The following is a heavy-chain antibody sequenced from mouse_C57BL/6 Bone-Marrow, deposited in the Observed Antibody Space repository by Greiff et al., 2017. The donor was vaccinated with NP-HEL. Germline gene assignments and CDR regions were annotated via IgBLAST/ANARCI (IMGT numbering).Heavy chain of an antibody. J-gene: IGHJ1*03. CDR3: ARHYDYDGLWYCDV. CDR2: ISNGGGST. Sequence: VQLKQSGGGLVQPGGSLKLSCAASGFTFGDYYMYWVRQTPEKRLEWVAYISNGGGSTYYPDTVKGRFTISRDNAKNTLYLQMSRLKSEDTAMYYCARHYDYDGLWYCDVWGTGTTVTVSS. V-gene: IGHV5-12*01. CDR1: GFTFGDYY. D-gene: IGHD2-4*01.